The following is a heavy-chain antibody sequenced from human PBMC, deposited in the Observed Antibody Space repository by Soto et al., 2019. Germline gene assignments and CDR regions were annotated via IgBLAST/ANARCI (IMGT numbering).Heavy chain of an antibody. CDR3: AKAKYSSSWWAVDY. J-gene: IGHJ4*02. Sequence: EVQLLESRDGIKEPGGSLRLSCAASGFTFGSYAMSWVRQAPGKGLEWVSSTSASGGTTYYADSVKGRFNISRDKSKNILYLEMNSLRAEDTAVYYCAKAKYSSSWWAVDYWGQGTLVSVSS. V-gene: IGHV3-23*01. CDR1: GFTFGSYA. D-gene: IGHD6-13*01. CDR2: TSASGGTT.